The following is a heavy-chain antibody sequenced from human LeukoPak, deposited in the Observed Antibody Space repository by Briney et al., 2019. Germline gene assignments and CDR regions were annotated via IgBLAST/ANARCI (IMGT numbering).Heavy chain of an antibody. CDR3: AKGHYYDSSGYYQHFDH. D-gene: IGHD3-22*01. V-gene: IGHV3-30*18. J-gene: IGHJ4*02. Sequence: GGSLRLSCAASGFTFTNFAIHWVRQAPGKGLEWVSLISSDGSHQYYPDSVKGRFTISRDNSKNTLYLQMNSLRAEDTAAYYCAKGHYYDSSGYYQHFDHWGQGTLVTVSS. CDR2: ISSDGSHQ. CDR1: GFTFTNFA.